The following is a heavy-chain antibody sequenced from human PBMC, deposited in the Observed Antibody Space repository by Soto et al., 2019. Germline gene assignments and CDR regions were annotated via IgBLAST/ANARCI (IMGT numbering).Heavy chain of an antibody. Sequence: EVQLVESGGGLVKPGESLRLACAGSGFSFRSYSFNWVRQAPGKGLEWVSSVSNGGSYTYYADSVKGRFTISRDNAENSAFLQMNSLRAEDTAVYYCSRDWAHMDVWGKGTTVTVS. CDR2: VSNGGSYT. D-gene: IGHD7-27*01. CDR1: GFSFRSYS. J-gene: IGHJ6*03. CDR3: SRDWAHMDV. V-gene: IGHV3-21*01.